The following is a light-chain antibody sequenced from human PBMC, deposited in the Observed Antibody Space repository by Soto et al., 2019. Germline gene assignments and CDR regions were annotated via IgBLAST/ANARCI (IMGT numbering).Light chain of an antibody. Sequence: DIQMTQSPSSLSASVGDRVTITCRASQSISSYLNWYQQKPGKAPKLLIYAASSLQSGVPSRFSGSGSGTDFTLTISSLQLEDFATYYCQQSYSTLWTFGQGTKM. CDR2: AAS. V-gene: IGKV1-39*01. CDR3: QQSYSTLWT. CDR1: QSISSY. J-gene: IGKJ1*01.